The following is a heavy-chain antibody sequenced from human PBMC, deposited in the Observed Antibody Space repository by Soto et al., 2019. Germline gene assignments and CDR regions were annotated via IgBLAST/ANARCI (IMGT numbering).Heavy chain of an antibody. CDR3: AIRGSFRAPDH. CDR2: IYPDDSDT. J-gene: IGHJ5*02. V-gene: IGHV5-51*01. Sequence: GKSLKISCKASGYIFTNYWIGWVLQIPWKGLEWMGIIYPDDSDTRYSPSFQGPVTISADKSITTAYLQWSSLKASDTAMYYCAIRGSFRAPDHWGQGTLVSVSS. D-gene: IGHD3-3*02. CDR1: GYIFTNYW.